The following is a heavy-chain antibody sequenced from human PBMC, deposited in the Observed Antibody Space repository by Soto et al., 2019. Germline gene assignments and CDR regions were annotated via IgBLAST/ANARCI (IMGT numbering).Heavy chain of an antibody. Sequence: GGSLRLSCAASGFTFSSYGMHWVRQAPGKGLEWVAVISYDGSNKYYADSVKGRFTISRDNSKNTLYLQMNSLRAEDTAVYYCAKGHLSYYYHSSGPKGIDYWGQGTLVTVSS. CDR3: AKGHLSYYYHSSGPKGIDY. CDR1: GFTFSSYG. CDR2: ISYDGSNK. D-gene: IGHD3-22*01. J-gene: IGHJ4*02. V-gene: IGHV3-30*18.